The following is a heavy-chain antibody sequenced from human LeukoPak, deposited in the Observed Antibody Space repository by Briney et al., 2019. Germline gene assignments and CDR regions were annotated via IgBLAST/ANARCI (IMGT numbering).Heavy chain of an antibody. CDR3: ARVLPHYYDSSGYYSDY. CDR1: GFTFSTFW. D-gene: IGHD3-22*01. J-gene: IGHJ4*02. CDR2: IKEDGTEK. Sequence: GGSLRLSCAASGFTFSTFWMSWVRQAPGKGLEWVANIKEDGTEKYYVDSVKGRFTISRDNAENSLYLQMNSLRAEDTAVYYCARVLPHYYDSSGYYSDYWGQGTLVTVSS. V-gene: IGHV3-7*01.